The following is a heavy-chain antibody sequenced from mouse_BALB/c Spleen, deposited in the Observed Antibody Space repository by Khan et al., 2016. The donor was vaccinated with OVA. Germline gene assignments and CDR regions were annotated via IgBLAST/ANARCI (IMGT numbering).Heavy chain of an antibody. D-gene: IGHD1-1*01. CDR2: IGGDGST. CDR1: GFSLTDYG. J-gene: IGHJ3*01. Sequence: QVQLMQSGPGLVAPSQSLSITCTVSGFSLTDYGVNWVRQPPGKGLEWLGMIGGDGSTDYYSDLKSRLSTSKDNSKSKAFYKMNSLQTADTATYYCARELRVGGCAYWGQGTLVTVSA. CDR3: ARELRVGGCAY. V-gene: IGHV2-6-7*01.